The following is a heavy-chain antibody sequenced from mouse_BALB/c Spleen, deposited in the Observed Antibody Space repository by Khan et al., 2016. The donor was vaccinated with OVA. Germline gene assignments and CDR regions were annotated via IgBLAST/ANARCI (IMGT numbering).Heavy chain of an antibody. CDR3: SKRKDI. J-gene: IGHJ2*01. V-gene: IGHV2-9*02. CDR1: GFSLIRYG. CDR2: IWAGGST. D-gene: IGHD1-3*01. Sequence: VELVESGPGLVAPSQSLSITCTVSGFSLIRYGVHWVCQPSGKGLGWLGVIWAGGSTSYYSALMFRLRISTEKSKSQVFLKKNSLETDEPGRYDCSKRKDIWGQGTTLTVSS.